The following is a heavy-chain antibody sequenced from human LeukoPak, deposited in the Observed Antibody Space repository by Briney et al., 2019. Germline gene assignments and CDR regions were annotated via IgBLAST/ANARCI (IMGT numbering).Heavy chain of an antibody. Sequence: GGSLRLSCAASGFTFSSYAMSWVRQAPGKGLEWVSAISGSGGSTYYADPVKGRFTISRDNSKNTLYLQMNSLRAEDTAVYYCAKDVTIVVVTYFDYWGQGTLVTVSS. CDR1: GFTFSSYA. J-gene: IGHJ4*02. CDR2: ISGSGGST. CDR3: AKDVTIVVVTYFDY. V-gene: IGHV3-23*01. D-gene: IGHD2-21*02.